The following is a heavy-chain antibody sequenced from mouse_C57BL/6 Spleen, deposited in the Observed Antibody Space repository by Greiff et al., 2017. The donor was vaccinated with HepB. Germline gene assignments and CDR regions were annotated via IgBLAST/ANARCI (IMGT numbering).Heavy chain of an antibody. J-gene: IGHJ3*01. CDR1: GFTFSSYT. Sequence: EVKLMESGGGLVKPGGSLKLSCAASGFTFSSYTMSWVRQTPEKRLEWVATISGGGGNTYYPDSVKGRFTISRDNAKNTLYLQMSSLRSEDTALYYCARRDGYPFAYWGQGTLVTVSA. D-gene: IGHD2-3*01. CDR3: ARRDGYPFAY. V-gene: IGHV5-9*01. CDR2: ISGGGGNT.